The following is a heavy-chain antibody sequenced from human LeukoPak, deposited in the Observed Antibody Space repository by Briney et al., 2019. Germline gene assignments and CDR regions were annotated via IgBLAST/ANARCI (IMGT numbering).Heavy chain of an antibody. CDR3: ARDLNLGTNALGY. V-gene: IGHV1-18*01. CDR2: ISAYNGNT. D-gene: IGHD1-1*01. J-gene: IGHJ1*01. Sequence: GASVKVSCKASGYTFTSYGISWVRQAPGQGLEWMGWISAYNGNTNYAQKLQGRVTMTTDTSTSTVYMELRSLRSDDTALYYCARDLNLGTNALGYWGQGTLVTVSS. CDR1: GYTFTSYG.